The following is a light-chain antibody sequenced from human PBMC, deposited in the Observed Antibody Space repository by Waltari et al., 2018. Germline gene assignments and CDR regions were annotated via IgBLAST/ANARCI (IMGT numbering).Light chain of an antibody. J-gene: IGKJ4*01. Sequence: DIQMTQSPDSLAVSLGERATINCRSSQSVLSRSNTKNYLAWYQRKQGQPPKLLIYWASTRESGVPDRFSGSGSGTDFTLTISSLQAEDVAVYYCQHYYSTPLAFGGGTKVEIK. V-gene: IGKV4-1*01. CDR3: QHYYSTPLA. CDR2: WAS. CDR1: QSVLSRSNTKNY.